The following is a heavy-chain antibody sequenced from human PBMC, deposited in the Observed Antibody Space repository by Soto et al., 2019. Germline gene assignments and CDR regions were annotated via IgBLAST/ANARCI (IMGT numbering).Heavy chain of an antibody. Sequence: QVQLQESGPGLVKSSQTLSLTCTVSGGSISRTGYYWNWIRQHPGKGLEWIGYIYYSGSTNYNPSLESRVTISVDTSKNQFSLKLSSVTAADTAVYYCARALTGFLEWLSFDYWGQGTLVTVSS. V-gene: IGHV4-31*03. D-gene: IGHD3-3*01. CDR3: ARALTGFLEWLSFDY. CDR2: IYYSGST. J-gene: IGHJ4*02. CDR1: GGSISRTGYY.